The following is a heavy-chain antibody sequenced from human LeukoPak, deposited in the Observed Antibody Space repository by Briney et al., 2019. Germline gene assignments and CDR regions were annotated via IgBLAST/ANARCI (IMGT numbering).Heavy chain of an antibody. CDR1: GYTFTYRY. D-gene: IGHD3-10*01. Sequence: ASVKVSCKASGYTFTYRYLHWVRQAPGQGLEWMGWINPNSGGTNYAQKFQGRVTMTRDTSISTAYMELSRLRSDDTAVYYCARGNARITMVRGAPADWFDPWGQGTLVTVSS. CDR3: ARGNARITMVRGAPADWFDP. J-gene: IGHJ5*02. CDR2: INPNSGGT. V-gene: IGHV1-2*02.